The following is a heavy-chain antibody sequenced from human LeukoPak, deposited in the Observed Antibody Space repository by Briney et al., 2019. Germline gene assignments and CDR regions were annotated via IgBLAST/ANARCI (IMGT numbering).Heavy chain of an antibody. D-gene: IGHD3-3*01. Sequence: PSETLSLTCTVSGGSISSSSYYWGWIRQPPGKGLEWIGSIYYSGSTYYNPSLKSRVTISVDTSKNQFSLKLSSVTAADTAVYYCARVAFTRSTIFGVVIDYWGQATLVTVSS. V-gene: IGHV4-39*01. J-gene: IGHJ4*02. CDR3: ARVAFTRSTIFGVVIDY. CDR1: GGSISSSSYY. CDR2: IYYSGST.